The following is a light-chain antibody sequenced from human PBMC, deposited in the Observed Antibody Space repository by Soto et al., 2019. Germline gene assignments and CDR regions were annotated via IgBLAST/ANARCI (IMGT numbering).Light chain of an antibody. CDR2: GAS. J-gene: IGKJ1*01. CDR3: QQYSSSPWT. CDR1: QSVSSNY. Sequence: EIVLTQSPGTLSLSPGERATLSCRASQSVSSNYLSWYQQKPGQTPRLLIYGASSRATGIPDRFSGSGSGTDFTLTISRLEPEDFAVFYCQQYSSSPWTFGRGTKVEIK. V-gene: IGKV3-20*01.